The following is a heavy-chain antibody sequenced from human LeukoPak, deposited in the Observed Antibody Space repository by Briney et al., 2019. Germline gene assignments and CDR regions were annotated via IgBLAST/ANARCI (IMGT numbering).Heavy chain of an antibody. CDR3: AKDHDYGDFGGSYYYMDV. Sequence: GGSLRLSCAASGFTFSSYAMSWVRQAPGKGLEWVSAISASGGSTFYADSVKGRFTFSRDNSKNTLYPQMNSLRAEDTAVYYCAKDHDYGDFGGSYYYMDVWGKGTTVTVSS. CDR1: GFTFSSYA. D-gene: IGHD4-17*01. CDR2: ISASGGST. J-gene: IGHJ6*03. V-gene: IGHV3-23*01.